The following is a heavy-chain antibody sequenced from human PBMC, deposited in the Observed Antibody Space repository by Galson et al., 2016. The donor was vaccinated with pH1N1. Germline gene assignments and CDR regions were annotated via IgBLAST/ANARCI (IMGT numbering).Heavy chain of an antibody. CDR3: ATMKAVSGPLYMDV. V-gene: IGHV4-38-2*01. CDR2: LYDRGST. Sequence: SETLSLTCSVSGYSISSGYYWGWIRQPPGRGLEWIGSLYDRGSTYYNSALTSRVAISIDTSKNQFSPKVNSVTAADAAVYYCATMKAVSGPLYMDVWGKGTTVTVSS. J-gene: IGHJ6*03. CDR1: GYSISSGYY. D-gene: IGHD3-22*01.